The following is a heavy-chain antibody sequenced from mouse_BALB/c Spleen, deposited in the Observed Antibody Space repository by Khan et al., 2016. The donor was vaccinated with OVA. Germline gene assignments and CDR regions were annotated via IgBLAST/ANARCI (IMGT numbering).Heavy chain of an antibody. J-gene: IGHJ3*01. CDR3: ARGGDSVFAY. CDR1: GYKFTDYI. Sequence: QVQLQQSGPELVKPGASLKVSCKASGYKFTDYIIGWVKQSTRQGLEWIGDIFPGSGNPYYNEKFKDKATLTADKSSTTAYMQLSSLTSEDCAVYFCARGGDSVFAYWGQGTLVTVSA. D-gene: IGHD3-1*01. CDR2: IFPGSGNP. V-gene: IGHV1-77*01.